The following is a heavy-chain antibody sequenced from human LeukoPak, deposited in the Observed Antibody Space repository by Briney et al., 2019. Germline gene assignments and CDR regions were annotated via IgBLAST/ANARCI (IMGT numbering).Heavy chain of an antibody. CDR2: FSGSGDNT. J-gene: IGHJ4*02. CDR1: GFTFTPYA. Sequence: GGSLRLSCAASGFTFTPYAMSWVRQAPGKGLEWVSAFSGSGDNTYYADSVKGRFTISRDNSKNTLYLQMNSLRAEDTAVYYCAKRFAYGGVDYWGQGTLVTVSS. D-gene: IGHD4-23*01. V-gene: IGHV3-23*01. CDR3: AKRFAYGGVDY.